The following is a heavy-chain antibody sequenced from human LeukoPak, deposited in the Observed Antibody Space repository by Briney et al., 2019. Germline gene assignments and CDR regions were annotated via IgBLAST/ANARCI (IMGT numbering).Heavy chain of an antibody. CDR3: ARGSTVVTLDY. CDR2: IYYGGST. V-gene: IGHV4-59*01. Sequence: SETLSLTCTVSGGSISSYYWSWIRQPPGKGLEWIGYIYYGGSTNYNPSLKSRVTISVDTSKNQFSLKLSSVTAADAAVYYCARGSTVVTLDYWGQGTLVTVSS. CDR1: GGSISSYY. D-gene: IGHD4-23*01. J-gene: IGHJ4*02.